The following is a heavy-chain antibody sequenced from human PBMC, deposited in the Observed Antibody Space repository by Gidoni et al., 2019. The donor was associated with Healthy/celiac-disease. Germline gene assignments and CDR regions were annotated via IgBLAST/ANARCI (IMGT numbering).Heavy chain of an antibody. J-gene: IGHJ2*01. CDR1: GFTFDDYA. CDR2: ISWNSGSI. CDR3: AKDYGDYDWYFDL. D-gene: IGHD4-17*01. Sequence: EVQLVESGGGLVQPGRSLRLSCAASGFTFDDYAMHWVRQAPGKGLEWVSGISWNSGSIGYADSVKGRFTISRDNAKNSLYLQMNSLRAEDTALYYCAKDYGDYDWYFDLWGRGTLVTVSS. V-gene: IGHV3-9*01.